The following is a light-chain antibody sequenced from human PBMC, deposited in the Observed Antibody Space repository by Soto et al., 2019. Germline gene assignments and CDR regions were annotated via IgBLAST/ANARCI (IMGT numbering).Light chain of an antibody. CDR2: DVN. CDR1: SRDVGGYDF. CDR3: CSYAGSYNLEV. Sequence: QSALTQPRSVSGSPGQSVTISCTGTSRDVGGYDFVSWYQKHPGKAPRLMIYDVNKRPSGVPDRFSGSKSGSSASLTISGLQPEDEADYYCCSYAGSYNLEVFGGWTKLTVL. J-gene: IGLJ3*02. V-gene: IGLV2-11*01.